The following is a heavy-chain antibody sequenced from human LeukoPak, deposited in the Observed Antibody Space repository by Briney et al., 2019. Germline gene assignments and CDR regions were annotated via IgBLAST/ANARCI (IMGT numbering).Heavy chain of an antibody. CDR3: ARLMTAVVIDPCLDY. J-gene: IGHJ4*02. CDR2: ISGRGGST. V-gene: IGHV3-23*01. CDR1: GFTFRSYG. Sequence: PGGSLRLSCAGSGFTFRSYGMTWVRQAPGKGLEWVSAISGRGGSTYYADSVKGRFTISRDNSKNTLYLQMNSLRAEDTAVYYCARLMTAVVIDPCLDYWGQGTLVTVSS. D-gene: IGHD4-23*01.